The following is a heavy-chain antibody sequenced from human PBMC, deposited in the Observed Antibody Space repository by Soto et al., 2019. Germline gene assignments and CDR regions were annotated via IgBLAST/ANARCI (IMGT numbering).Heavy chain of an antibody. J-gene: IGHJ6*03. CDR3: ATRGFWSGYPAAPYHCYYTDV. D-gene: IGHD3-3*01. CDR2: ISPYNGNT. V-gene: IGHV1-18*01. CDR1: GYIFRSHG. Sequence: ASVKVSCKASGYIFRSHGVSWMRQAPGQGLEWMGWISPYNGNTNYAQNLQGRVTMTTDTSTSTAYMELSSLRSDDTAVYYCATRGFWSGYPAAPYHCYYTDVWGKGTTVTVSS.